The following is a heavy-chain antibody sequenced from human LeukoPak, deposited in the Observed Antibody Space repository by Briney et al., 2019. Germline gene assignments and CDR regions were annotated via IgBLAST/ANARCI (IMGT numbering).Heavy chain of an antibody. CDR3: ARAAYCGGDCYLLDY. Sequence: SETLSLTCAVYGGSFSGYYWSWIRQPPGKGLEWIGEINHSGSTNYNPSLKSRVTISVDTSKNQFSLKLGSLTAADTAVYYCARAAYCGGDCYLLDYWGQGTLVTVFS. J-gene: IGHJ4*02. V-gene: IGHV4-34*01. CDR2: INHSGST. CDR1: GGSFSGYY. D-gene: IGHD2-21*02.